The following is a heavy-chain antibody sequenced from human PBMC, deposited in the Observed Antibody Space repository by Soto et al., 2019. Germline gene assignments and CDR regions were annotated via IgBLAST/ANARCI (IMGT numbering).Heavy chain of an antibody. V-gene: IGHV3-23*01. D-gene: IGHD3-10*01. CDR3: ARTGLLWFGEYWFDP. Sequence: GGSLRLSCAASGFTFSTYLMSWVRQAPGKGLEWVSSVSGSGDRTLYADSVKGRFTISKDNSKNTLYMQMNTLKAADTAVYYCARTGLLWFGEYWFDPWGQGTLVTVSS. CDR2: VSGSGDRT. J-gene: IGHJ5*02. CDR1: GFTFSTYL.